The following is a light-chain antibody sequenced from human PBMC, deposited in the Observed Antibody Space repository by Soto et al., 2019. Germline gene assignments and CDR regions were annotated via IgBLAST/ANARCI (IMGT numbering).Light chain of an antibody. V-gene: IGLV2-14*01. CDR1: SSDVGGYNY. J-gene: IGLJ2*01. CDR2: EVS. Sequence: QSALTQPASVSGSPGQSITISCTGTSSDVGGYNYVSWYQRHPGKAPKLMIYEVSNRPSGVSNRFSGSKSGNTASLTISGLQAEDEADYYCSSYTSSSTLEVFGGGTKVTVL. CDR3: SSYTSSSTLEV.